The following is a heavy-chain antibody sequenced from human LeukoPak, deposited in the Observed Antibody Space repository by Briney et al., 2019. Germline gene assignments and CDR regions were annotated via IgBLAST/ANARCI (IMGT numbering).Heavy chain of an antibody. D-gene: IGHD4-23*01. CDR2: ISYDGSNK. J-gene: IGHJ4*02. Sequence: GGSLRLSCAASGFTFSSYGMHWVRQAPGKGLEWVAVISYDGSNKYYADSVKGRFTISRDNSKNTLYLQMNSLRAEDTAVYYCAKDRTTYGGNPQDYWGQGTLLTVSS. CDR1: GFTFSSYG. CDR3: AKDRTTYGGNPQDY. V-gene: IGHV3-30*18.